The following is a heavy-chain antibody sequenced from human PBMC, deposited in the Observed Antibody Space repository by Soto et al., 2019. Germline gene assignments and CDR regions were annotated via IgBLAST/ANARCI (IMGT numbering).Heavy chain of an antibody. Sequence: ALVKVSCKASGYTFTSYGISWVRQAPGQGLEWMGWISAYNGNTNYAQKLQGRVTMTTDTSTSTAYMELRSLRSDDTAVYYCARDYRDIVVVPAPVRGAHNDPWGQGTLVTVSS. V-gene: IGHV1-18*01. D-gene: IGHD2-2*01. CDR3: ARDYRDIVVVPAPVRGAHNDP. CDR1: GYTFTSYG. CDR2: ISAYNGNT. J-gene: IGHJ5*02.